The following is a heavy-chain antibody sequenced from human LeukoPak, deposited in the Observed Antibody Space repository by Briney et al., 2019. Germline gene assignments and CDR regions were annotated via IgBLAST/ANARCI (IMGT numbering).Heavy chain of an antibody. D-gene: IGHD3-16*01. CDR2: ISGSGGST. V-gene: IGHV3-23*01. CDR1: GFTFSSYA. Sequence: PGGSLRLSCAASGFTFSSYAMSWVRQAPGKGLEWVSAISGSGGSTYYADSVKGRFTISRDNSKNTLYLQMNSLRAEDTAVYYWAKGMGGTTLLGNCFDPWGKGTMVTFS. J-gene: IGHJ5*02. CDR3: AKGMGGTTLLGNCFDP.